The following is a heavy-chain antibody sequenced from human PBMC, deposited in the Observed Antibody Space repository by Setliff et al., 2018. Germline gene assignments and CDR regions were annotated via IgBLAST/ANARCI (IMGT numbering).Heavy chain of an antibody. D-gene: IGHD2-2*01. Sequence: WASVKVSCKASGYTFTSYGINWVRQAPGQGLEWVGWIGAYAQKFQGRVTMTTDTPTSTAYMELRSLRSDDTAVYYCARGPLDFVVVPAAAKFDYWGQGTLVTVSS. CDR3: ARGPLDFVVVPAAAKFDY. J-gene: IGHJ4*02. V-gene: IGHV1-18*01. CDR1: GYTFTSYG. CDR2: IGA.